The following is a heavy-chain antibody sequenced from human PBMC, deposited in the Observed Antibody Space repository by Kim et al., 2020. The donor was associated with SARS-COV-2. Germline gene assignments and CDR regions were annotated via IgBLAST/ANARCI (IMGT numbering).Heavy chain of an antibody. J-gene: IGHJ4*02. CDR3: ARSDIVATIGYFDY. CDR1: GGTFSSYA. V-gene: IGHV1-69*06. D-gene: IGHD5-12*01. Sequence: SVKVSCKASGGTFSSYAISWVRQAPGQGLEWMGGIIPIFGTANYAQKFQGRVTITADKSTSTAYMELSSLRSEDTAVYYCARSDIVATIGYFDYWGQGTLVTFSS. CDR2: IIPIFGTA.